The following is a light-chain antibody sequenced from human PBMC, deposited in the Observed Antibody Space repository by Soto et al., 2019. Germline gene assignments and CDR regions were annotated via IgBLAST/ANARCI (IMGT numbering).Light chain of an antibody. Sequence: QSALTQPPSASGSPGQSVTIPCTGTYSDIGAYNYVSWYQQRPGEAPKLIISAVTYRPSGVPDRFSGSKSGNTASLTISGLQTEDEADYYCFSYTASDMWVFGGGTKLTVL. CDR1: YSDIGAYNY. CDR3: FSYTASDMWV. CDR2: AVT. V-gene: IGLV2-8*01. J-gene: IGLJ3*02.